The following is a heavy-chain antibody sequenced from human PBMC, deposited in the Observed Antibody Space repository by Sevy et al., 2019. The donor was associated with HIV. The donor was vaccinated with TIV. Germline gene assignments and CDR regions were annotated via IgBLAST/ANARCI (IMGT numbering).Heavy chain of an antibody. CDR1: YGSFSGYY. J-gene: IGHJ5*02. Sequence: SETLSLTCAVHYGSFSGYYWNWIRQVPGKGLEWIGEINESGITYYNPSLKSRDTISVDTSKKQVSLKLKSVTAVDSAVYFCARSPPVVVVPGAPSWFDPWGQGTLVTVSS. D-gene: IGHD2-2*01. CDR3: ARSPPVVVVPGAPSWFDP. CDR2: INESGIT. V-gene: IGHV4-34*01.